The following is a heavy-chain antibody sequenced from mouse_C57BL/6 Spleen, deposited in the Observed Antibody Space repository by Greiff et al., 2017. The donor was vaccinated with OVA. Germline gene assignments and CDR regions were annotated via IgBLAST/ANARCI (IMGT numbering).Heavy chain of an antibody. CDR2: IDPSDSET. CDR1: GYTFTSYW. J-gene: IGHJ2*01. CDR3: ARGPSLPPFDY. Sequence: QVQLQQSGAELVRPGSSVKLSCKASGYTFTSYWMHWVKQRPIQGLEWIGNIDPSDSETHYNQKFKDKATLTVDKSSSTAYMQLSSLTSEDSAVYYCARGPSLPPFDYWCQGTTLTVSS. D-gene: IGHD1-2*01. V-gene: IGHV1-52*01.